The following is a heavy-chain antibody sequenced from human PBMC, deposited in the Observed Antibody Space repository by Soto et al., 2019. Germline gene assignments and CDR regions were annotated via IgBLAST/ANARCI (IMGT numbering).Heavy chain of an antibody. Sequence: SETLSLTCTVSGGSISSNYWTWIRQPPGKGLGWIGYVYNSGSTNYNPSLKSRVTISEDTSKSQFSLKVNSMTAADTAVYYCARYRREAVAGYTLDNWGQGILVT. CDR2: VYNSGST. D-gene: IGHD6-13*01. V-gene: IGHV4-59*01. J-gene: IGHJ4*02. CDR3: ARYRREAVAGYTLDN. CDR1: GGSISSNY.